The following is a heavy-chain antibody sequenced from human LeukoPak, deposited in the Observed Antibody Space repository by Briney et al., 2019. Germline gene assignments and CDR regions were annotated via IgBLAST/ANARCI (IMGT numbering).Heavy chain of an antibody. CDR2: IIPILGIA. Sequence: SVKVSCKASGGTFSSYAISWVRQAPGQGLEWMGRIIPILGIANYAQKFQGRVTITADKSTSTAYMELSSLRSGDTAVYYCARSPSDIIAAAEFDPWGQGTLVTVSS. CDR3: ARSPSDIIAAAEFDP. CDR1: GGTFSSYA. J-gene: IGHJ5*02. D-gene: IGHD6-13*01. V-gene: IGHV1-69*04.